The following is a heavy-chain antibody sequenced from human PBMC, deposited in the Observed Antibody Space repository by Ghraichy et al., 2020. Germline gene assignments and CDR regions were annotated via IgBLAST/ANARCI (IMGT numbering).Heavy chain of an antibody. CDR1: GFTFSSYA. Sequence: GSLRLSCAASGFTFSSYAMQWVRQAPGKGLEWVAVISYDGSNKYYADSVKGRFTISRDNSKNTLYLQMNSLRAEDTAVYYCARDFSSAYSSSWYSIDYWGQGTLVTVSS. CDR2: ISYDGSNK. J-gene: IGHJ4*02. V-gene: IGHV3-30-3*01. D-gene: IGHD6-13*01. CDR3: ARDFSSAYSSSWYSIDY.